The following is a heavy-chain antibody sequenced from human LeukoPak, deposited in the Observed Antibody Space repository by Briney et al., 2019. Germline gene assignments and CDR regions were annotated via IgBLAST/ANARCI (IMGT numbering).Heavy chain of an antibody. CDR2: ISSSSSTI. J-gene: IGHJ6*03. Sequence: GGSLRLSCAASGFTFSSYSMNWVRQAPGKGLEWVSYISSSSSTIYYADSVKGRFTISRDNSKNTLYLQMNSLRAEDTAIYYCAKNGDRGAYCSGGSCYPYYYYYMDVWGKGTTVTISS. CDR3: AKNGDRGAYCSGGSCYPYYYYYMDV. V-gene: IGHV3-48*01. CDR1: GFTFSSYS. D-gene: IGHD2-15*01.